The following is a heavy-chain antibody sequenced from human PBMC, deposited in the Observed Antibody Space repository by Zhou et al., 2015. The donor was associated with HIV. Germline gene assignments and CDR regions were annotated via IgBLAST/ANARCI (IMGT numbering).Heavy chain of an antibody. Sequence: QVELVQSGAEVKKPGSSVKVSCKASGGTFNNYAISWVRQAPGQGLEWMGWVNPNTGGTNYAQKFQGRVTMTSDTSISTAYMDLSSLRSDDSAVYYCARQGAYDSGDYYGAFDIWGQGTMVTVSS. D-gene: IGHD3-22*01. CDR2: VNPNTGGT. CDR3: ARQGAYDSGDYYGAFDI. J-gene: IGHJ3*02. CDR1: GGTFNNYA. V-gene: IGHV1-2*02.